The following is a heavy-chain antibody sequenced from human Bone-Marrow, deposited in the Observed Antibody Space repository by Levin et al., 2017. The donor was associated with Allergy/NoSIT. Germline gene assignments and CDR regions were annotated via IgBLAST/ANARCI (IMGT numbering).Heavy chain of an antibody. CDR1: GFSISAHV. D-gene: IGHD1-14*01. J-gene: IGHJ4*02. Sequence: PGGSLRLSCAASGFSISAHVVSWVRQAPGKGLEWVSAINSDSTATHYADSVKGRFTISRDNSRNSVSLQIHSLRDEDTAIFYCAITGTSLPAFDHWGQGALVTVSS. CDR2: INSDSTAT. V-gene: IGHV3-23*01. CDR3: AITGTSLPAFDH.